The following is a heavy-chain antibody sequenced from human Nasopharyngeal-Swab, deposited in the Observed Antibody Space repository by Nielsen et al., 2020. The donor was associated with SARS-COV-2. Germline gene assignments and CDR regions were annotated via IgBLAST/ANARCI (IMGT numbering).Heavy chain of an antibody. CDR1: GFSVTNYV. CDR3: ASPDYGDY. J-gene: IGHJ4*02. CDR2: IYVGNGDT. Sequence: ASVKVSCKASGFSVTNYVIHWVRQAPGQRPEWMGWIYVGNGDTQYTPNFQGRVTFTRDTSANTAYMEMSSLTSEDTAVFYCASPDYGDYWGQGTLVTVSS. V-gene: IGHV1-3*01.